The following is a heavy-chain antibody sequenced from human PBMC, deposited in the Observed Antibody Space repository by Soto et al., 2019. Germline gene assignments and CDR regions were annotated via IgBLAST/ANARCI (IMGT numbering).Heavy chain of an antibody. V-gene: IGHV1-69*06. J-gene: IGHJ5*02. CDR1: GGTFSSYA. D-gene: IGHD6-13*01. Sequence: QVQLVQSGAEVKKPGSSVRVSCKASGGTFSSYAISWVRQAPGQGLEWMGGIIPIFGTANYAQKFQGRVTITADKSTSTAYMELSSLRSEDTAVYYCATTYSSSWPLENWFDPWGQGTLVTVSS. CDR3: ATTYSSSWPLENWFDP. CDR2: IIPIFGTA.